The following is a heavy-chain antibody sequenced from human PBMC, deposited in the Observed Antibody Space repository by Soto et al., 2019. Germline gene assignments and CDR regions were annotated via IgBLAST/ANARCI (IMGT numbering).Heavy chain of an antibody. V-gene: IGHV3-21*01. CDR2: ISSSSSYI. J-gene: IGHJ4*02. CDR3: ASLESDSYYFDY. CDR1: GFTFSSYS. Sequence: EVQLVESGGGLVKPGGSLRLSCAASGFTFSSYSMNWVRQAPGKGLEWVSSISSSSSYIYYADSVKGRFTISRDNAKNSLYLQMNSLRAKDTAVYYCASLESDSYYFDYWGQGTLVTVSS. D-gene: IGHD2-15*01.